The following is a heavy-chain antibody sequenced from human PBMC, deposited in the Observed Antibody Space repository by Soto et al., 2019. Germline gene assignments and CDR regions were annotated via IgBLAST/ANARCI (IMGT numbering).Heavy chain of an antibody. CDR1: GGSISSSSYY. D-gene: IGHD2-8*02. J-gene: IGHJ2*01. CDR2: IYFSGSS. Sequence: QLQLQESGPGLVKPSETLSLTCTVSGGSISSSSYYWGWIRQPPGKALEWIAIIYFSGSSYYNPALKSGATITVDTSKNQFSLKLSSVTAADSAVYYCASHIQLACPSHWSLDLWGSGTLVTVSS. CDR3: ASHIQLACPSHWSLDL. V-gene: IGHV4-39*01.